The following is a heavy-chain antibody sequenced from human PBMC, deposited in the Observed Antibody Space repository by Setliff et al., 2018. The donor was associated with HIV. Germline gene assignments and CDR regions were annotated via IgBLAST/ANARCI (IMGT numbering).Heavy chain of an antibody. CDR1: GGSISSYY. V-gene: IGHV4-59*01. D-gene: IGHD5-18*01. J-gene: IGHJ4*02. Sequence: PSETLSLTCTVSGGSISSYYWGWIRQPPGKGLEWIGYIYYSGSTNYNPSLKSRVTISVDTSKNHFSLKLSSVTAADTAVYYCASGEYSYGYRFDYWGQGTLVTVSS. CDR3: ASGEYSYGYRFDY. CDR2: IYYSGST.